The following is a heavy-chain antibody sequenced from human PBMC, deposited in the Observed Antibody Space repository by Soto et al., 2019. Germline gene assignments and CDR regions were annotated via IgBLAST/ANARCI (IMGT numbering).Heavy chain of an antibody. CDR3: AKAGNAYYYGAGSYGGFDY. D-gene: IGHD3-10*01. J-gene: IGHJ4*02. CDR1: GFTFDDHA. Sequence: EVQLVESGGGLVQPGRSLRLSCAASGFTFDDHAMHWVRQAPGMGLEWVSGISWNSDTIGYADSVKGRFTVSRDNAKNSLYLQMNSLRAEDTALYYCAKAGNAYYYGAGSYGGFDYWGQGTLVTVSS. CDR2: ISWNSDTI. V-gene: IGHV3-9*01.